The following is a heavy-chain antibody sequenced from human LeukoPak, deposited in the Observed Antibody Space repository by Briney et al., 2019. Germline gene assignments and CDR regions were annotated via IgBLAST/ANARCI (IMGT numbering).Heavy chain of an antibody. J-gene: IGHJ2*01. Sequence: GGSLRLSCAGSGSTFSGSDIHWVRQASGKGLEWIGRIKTKAESYATAYVVSVTGRFTISRDDSKNTAFLQMNSLKTEDTAVYYCSRRMFTADWHLDLWGRGTLVTVS. CDR2: IKTKAESYAT. CDR1: GSTFSGSD. CDR3: SRRMFTADWHLDL. V-gene: IGHV3-73*01. D-gene: IGHD3-10*02.